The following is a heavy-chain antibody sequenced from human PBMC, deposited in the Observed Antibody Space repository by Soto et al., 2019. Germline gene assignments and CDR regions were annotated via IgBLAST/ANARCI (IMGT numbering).Heavy chain of an antibody. CDR3: ASEVVTPFSWVDV. CDR2: IYHSGST. V-gene: IGHV4-39*01. CDR1: GGSISSSSYY. Sequence: QLQLQESGPGLVKPSETLSLTCTVSGGSISSSSYYWGWIRQPPGKGLEWIGSIYHSGSTYYNPALRGRVTISVDTSKNQCSLTLRFVTAADTAVYYCASEVVTPFSWVDVWGKGTTVTVSS. D-gene: IGHD3-22*01. J-gene: IGHJ6*04.